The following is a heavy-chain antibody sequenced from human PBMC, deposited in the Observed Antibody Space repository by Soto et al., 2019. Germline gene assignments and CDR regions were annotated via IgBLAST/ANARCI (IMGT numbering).Heavy chain of an antibody. V-gene: IGHV4-59*08. D-gene: IGHD6-19*01. Sequence: PSETLSLTCTVSGGSISSYYWSWIRQPPGKGLEWIGYIYYSGSTNYNPSLKSRVTISVDTSKNQFSLKLSPVTAADTAVYYCARGYSSGWYLTAWGQGTLVTVS. CDR2: IYYSGST. CDR1: GGSISSYY. CDR3: ARGYSSGWYLTA. J-gene: IGHJ4*02.